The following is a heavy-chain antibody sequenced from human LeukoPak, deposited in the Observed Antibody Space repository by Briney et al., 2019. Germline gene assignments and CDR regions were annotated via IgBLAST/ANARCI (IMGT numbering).Heavy chain of an antibody. J-gene: IGHJ4*02. CDR3: ARGSTARYYYDSSGYYRGAVDY. Sequence: GSVKVSCKASGYTFTTYGISWVRQAPGQGLEWMGRISAYNGNTNYAQKFQGRVTMTTGTSTSTAYMELRSRGSDDTAVYYCARGSTARYYYDSSGYYRGAVDYWGQGTLVTISS. CDR2: ISAYNGNT. V-gene: IGHV1-18*01. CDR1: GYTFTTYG. D-gene: IGHD3-22*01.